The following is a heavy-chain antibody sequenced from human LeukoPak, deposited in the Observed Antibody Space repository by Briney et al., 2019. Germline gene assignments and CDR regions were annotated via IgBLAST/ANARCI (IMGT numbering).Heavy chain of an antibody. CDR3: AMTYYYDSSGYHCSDY. V-gene: IGHV4-4*07. Sequence: SETLSLTCTVSGGSISSYYWSWIRQPAGKGLEWIGRIYTSGSTNYNPSLKSRVTMSVDTSKNQFSLKLSSVTAADTAVYYCAMTYYYDSSGYHCSDYWGQGTLVTVSS. CDR2: IYTSGST. D-gene: IGHD3-22*01. J-gene: IGHJ4*02. CDR1: GGSISSYY.